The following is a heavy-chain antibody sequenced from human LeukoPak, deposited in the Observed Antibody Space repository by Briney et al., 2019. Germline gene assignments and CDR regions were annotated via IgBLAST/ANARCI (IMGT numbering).Heavy chain of an antibody. CDR1: GGSINSEDFY. CDR3: AREDFRDLYDSGGYYRPADC. J-gene: IGHJ4*02. CDR2: ILTSGMI. D-gene: IGHD3-22*01. V-gene: IGHV4-61*09. Sequence: PSQTLSLTCNVSGGSINSEDFYWSWIRQPAGKGLECIGHILTSGMINYNPSLKSRVTISADTSKNQFFLRLSSVTAADTALYYCAREDFRDLYDSGGYYRPADCWGQGTLVTVSS.